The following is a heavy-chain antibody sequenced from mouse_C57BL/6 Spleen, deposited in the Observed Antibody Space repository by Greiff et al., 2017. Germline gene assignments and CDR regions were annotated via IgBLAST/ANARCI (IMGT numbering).Heavy chain of an antibody. CDR2: IDPSDSET. J-gene: IGHJ1*03. V-gene: IGHV1-52*01. D-gene: IGHD1-1*01. CDR1: GYTFTSYW. CDR3: ARQGYGSSYGYFGV. Sequence: QVQLQQPGAELVRPGSSVKLSCKASGYTFTSYWMHWVKQRPIQGLEWIGNIDPSDSETHYNQKFKDKATLTVDKSSSTAYMQLSSLTSEDSAVYYCARQGYGSSYGYFGVWGTGTTGTVSS.